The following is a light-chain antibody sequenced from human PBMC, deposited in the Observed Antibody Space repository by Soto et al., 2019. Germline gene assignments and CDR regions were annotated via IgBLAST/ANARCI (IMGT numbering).Light chain of an antibody. J-gene: IGLJ1*01. CDR1: SSDVGGYNY. V-gene: IGLV2-14*01. CDR2: DVS. Sequence: QSVLTHPASVSGSTGQSITISCTGTSSDVGGYNYVSWYQQHPGKAPKLMVYDVSNRPSGASNRFSGSKSGNTASLTISGLQAEDEADYYCSSYTTSSTYVFGTGTKVTVL. CDR3: SSYTTSSTYV.